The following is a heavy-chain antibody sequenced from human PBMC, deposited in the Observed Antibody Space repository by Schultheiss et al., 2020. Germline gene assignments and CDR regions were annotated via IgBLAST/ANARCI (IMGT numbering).Heavy chain of an antibody. CDR1: GGSFTDYF. D-gene: IGHD3-22*01. CDR3: ARDRGYYDSSLDY. J-gene: IGHJ4*02. CDR2: INHSGST. Sequence: SETLSLTCAVYGGSFTDYFWNWIRQPPGQGLEWIGEINHSGSTNYNPSLKSRVTISVDTSKNQFSLKLSSVTAADTAVYYCARDRGYYDSSLDYWGQGTLVTVSS. V-gene: IGHV4-34*01.